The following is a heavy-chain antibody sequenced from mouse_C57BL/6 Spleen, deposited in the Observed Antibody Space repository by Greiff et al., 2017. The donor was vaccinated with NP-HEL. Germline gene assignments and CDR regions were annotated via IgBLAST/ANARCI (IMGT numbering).Heavy chain of an antibody. CDR3: TRGDYYGSSSAWFAY. V-gene: IGHV5-9-1*02. J-gene: IGHJ3*01. D-gene: IGHD1-1*01. CDR1: GFTFSSYA. Sequence: DVQLVESGEGLVKPGGSLKLSCAASGFTFSSYAMSWVRQTPEKRLEWVAYISSGGDYIYYADTVKGRFTISRDNARNTLYLQMSSLKSEDTAMYYCTRGDYYGSSSAWFAYWGQGTLVTISA. CDR2: ISSGGDYI.